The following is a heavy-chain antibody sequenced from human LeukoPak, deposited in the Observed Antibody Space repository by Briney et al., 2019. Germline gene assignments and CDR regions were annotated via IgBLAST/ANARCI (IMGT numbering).Heavy chain of an antibody. CDR2: INSDGSST. D-gene: IGHD3-16*02. V-gene: IGHV3-74*01. CDR3: ASTLRLGELSLDG. Sequence: GGSLRLSCAASGFIFSRFWMHWVRQAPGKGLVWVSRINSDGSSTSYADSVKGRFTISRDNAKNTLYLQMNSLRAEDTAVYYCASTLRLGELSLDGWGQGTLVTVSS. J-gene: IGHJ4*02. CDR1: GFIFSRFW.